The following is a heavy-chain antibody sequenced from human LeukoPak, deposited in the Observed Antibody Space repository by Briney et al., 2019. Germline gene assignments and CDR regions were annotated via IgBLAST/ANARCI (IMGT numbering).Heavy chain of an antibody. D-gene: IGHD3-10*01. CDR3: ARGGNYYGSGSYYKPRYYFDY. CDR1: GGSISSSSYY. CDR2: IYYSGST. Sequence: SETLSLTCTVSGGSISSSSYYWVWIRQPPGKGLEWIGSIYYSGSTYYNPSLKIRVTISVDTSKNQFSLKLSSVTAADTAVYYCARGGNYYGSGSYYKPRYYFDYRGQGTLVTVSS. J-gene: IGHJ4*02. V-gene: IGHV4-39*01.